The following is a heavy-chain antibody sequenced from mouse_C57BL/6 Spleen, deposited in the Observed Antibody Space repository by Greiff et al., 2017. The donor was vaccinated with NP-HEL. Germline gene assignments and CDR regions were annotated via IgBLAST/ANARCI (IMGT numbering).Heavy chain of an antibody. Sequence: VQLQQPGAELVKPGASVKLSCKASGYTFTSYWMHWVKQRPGQGLEWIGMIHPNSGSTNYNEKFKSKATLTVDKSSSTAYMQLSSLTSEDSAVYYCARGAISWSLGAYWGQGTLVTVSA. V-gene: IGHV1-64*01. CDR2: IHPNSGST. CDR3: ARGAISWSLGAY. CDR1: GYTFTSYW. D-gene: IGHD1-1*01. J-gene: IGHJ3*01.